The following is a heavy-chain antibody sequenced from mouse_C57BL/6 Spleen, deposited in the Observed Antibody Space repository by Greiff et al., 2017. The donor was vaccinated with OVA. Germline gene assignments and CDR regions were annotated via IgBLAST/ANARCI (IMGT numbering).Heavy chain of an antibody. J-gene: IGHJ4*01. Sequence: EVKLMESGGGLVKPGGSLKLSCAASGFTFSDYGMHWVRQAPEKGLEWVAYISSGSSTIYYADTVKGRFTISRDNAKNTLFLQMTSLRSEDTAMYYCARRYYGSSIYAMDYWGQGTSVTVSS. CDR2: ISSGSSTI. D-gene: IGHD1-1*01. CDR1: GFTFSDYG. V-gene: IGHV5-17*01. CDR3: ARRYYGSSIYAMDY.